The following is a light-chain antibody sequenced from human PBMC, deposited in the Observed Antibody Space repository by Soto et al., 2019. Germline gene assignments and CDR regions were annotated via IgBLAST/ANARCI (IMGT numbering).Light chain of an antibody. J-gene: IGLJ2*01. CDR1: RSDIGAYNF. CDR2: DVN. CDR3: TSWTTSTTMI. Sequence: QSALTQPASVSGSPGQSITISCTGTRSDIGAYNFVSWYQQHPGEVPKLILYDVNVRPSGVSSRFSGSKSGNTASLTISGLQAEDEADYYCTSWTTSTTMIFGGGTKVTVL. V-gene: IGLV2-14*03.